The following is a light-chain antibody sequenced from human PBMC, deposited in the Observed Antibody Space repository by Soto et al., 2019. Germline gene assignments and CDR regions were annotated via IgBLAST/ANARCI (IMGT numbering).Light chain of an antibody. CDR1: QSLVYSDGNTY. V-gene: IGKV2-30*01. CDR3: MPGVQWPPT. Sequence: DIVMTQSPLSLPVTLGQPASISCRSSQSLVYSDGNTYLNWFHQRPGQSPRRLIYKVSNRDSGVPDRISGSGSVTDFTLKISRVEAEDVGVYYCMPGVQWPPTFGQGTKVEIK. CDR2: KVS. J-gene: IGKJ1*01.